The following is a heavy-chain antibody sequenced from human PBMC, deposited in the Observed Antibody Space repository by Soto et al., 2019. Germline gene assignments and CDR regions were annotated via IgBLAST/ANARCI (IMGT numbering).Heavy chain of an antibody. Sequence: GGSLRLSCAASGFTFTDYWTHWVRQAPGKGLVWVSRINSDGSRTSYADSVTGRFTISRDNAKNTLYLQMNSLRVEDTALYYCARETYRGFYFDYWGQGTLVTSPQ. CDR1: GFTFTDYW. CDR2: INSDGSRT. D-gene: IGHD4-4*01. V-gene: IGHV3-74*01. CDR3: ARETYRGFYFDY. J-gene: IGHJ4*02.